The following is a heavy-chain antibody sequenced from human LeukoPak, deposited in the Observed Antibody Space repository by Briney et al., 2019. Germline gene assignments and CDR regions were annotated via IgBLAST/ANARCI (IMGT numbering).Heavy chain of an antibody. CDR3: ASGVYCSSTSCYTYAYDIDY. J-gene: IGHJ4*02. D-gene: IGHD2-2*01. CDR1: GFTFSSYS. CDR2: ISSSSSTI. V-gene: IGHV3-48*04. Sequence: GGSLRLSCAASGFTFSSYSMNWVRQAPGKGLEWVSYISSSSSTIYYADSVKGRFTISRDNAKNSLYLQMNSLRAEDTAVYYCASGVYCSSTSCYTYAYDIDYWGQGTLVTVSS.